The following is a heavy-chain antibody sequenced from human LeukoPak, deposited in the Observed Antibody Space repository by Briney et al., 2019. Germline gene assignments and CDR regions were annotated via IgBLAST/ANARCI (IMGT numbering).Heavy chain of an antibody. Sequence: GASAKVSCKASGYTFTSNGISWVRQAPGKGLEWMGWISANSGNTNYAQKMQGRVTMTTETSSSTAYMELRNLRSDDTAVYYCARDKNYRFDYWGQGTLVTVSS. CDR2: ISANSGNT. CDR1: GYTFTSNG. D-gene: IGHD5-24*01. V-gene: IGHV1-18*01. J-gene: IGHJ4*02. CDR3: ARDKNYRFDY.